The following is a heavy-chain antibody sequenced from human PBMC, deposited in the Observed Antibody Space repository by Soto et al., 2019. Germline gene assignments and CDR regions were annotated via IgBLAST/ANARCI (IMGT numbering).Heavy chain of an antibody. V-gene: IGHV3-30-3*01. CDR1: GFLFSDYA. J-gene: IGHJ4*02. D-gene: IGHD3-9*01. CDR3: ARDVSGFEYFDL. CDR2: ISFNGINT. Sequence: GGSLRLSCAASGFLFSDYAMHRVRQTPGRGPEWLALISFNGINTYYADSVKGRFTISRDNSKNTLYLQMSTLRAEDTAVYYCARDVSGFEYFDLWGQGTLVTVSS.